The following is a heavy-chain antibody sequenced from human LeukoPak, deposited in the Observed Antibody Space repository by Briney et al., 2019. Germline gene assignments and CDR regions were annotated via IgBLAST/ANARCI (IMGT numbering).Heavy chain of an antibody. Sequence: PGGSLRLSCAASGCTFSDYYMTWIRQAPGKGLEWVSYISSGSSYTDYADSVKGRFTIPRDNAKNSLDLQMNILRAEDTALYYCARARGSIPSSSFDYWGQGALVTVSS. J-gene: IGHJ4*02. CDR1: GCTFSDYY. CDR3: ARARGSIPSSSFDY. CDR2: ISSGSSYT. D-gene: IGHD6-6*01. V-gene: IGHV3-11*06.